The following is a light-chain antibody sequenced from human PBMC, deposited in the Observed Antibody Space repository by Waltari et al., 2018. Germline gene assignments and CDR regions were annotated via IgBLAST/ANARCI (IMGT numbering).Light chain of an antibody. J-gene: IGLJ2*01. CDR3: AAWDDRLNGPV. CDR1: NSNIGSNT. Sequence: QSVLTQPPSASGTPGQRVTISCSGTNSNIGSNTVNWYQQVPGTAPKLIINSRNQRPAGVPDRFSGSKSGTSASLAISGLQSEDEADYFCAAWDDRLNGPVFCGGTQLTVL. V-gene: IGLV1-44*01. CDR2: SRN.